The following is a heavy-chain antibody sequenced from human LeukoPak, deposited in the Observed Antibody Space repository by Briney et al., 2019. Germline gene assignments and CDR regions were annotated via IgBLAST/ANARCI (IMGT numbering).Heavy chain of an antibody. CDR3: AREIRYFDWLFQRHDAFDI. D-gene: IGHD3-9*01. V-gene: IGHV4-34*01. Sequence: TSETLSLTCAVYGGSFSGYYWSWIRQPPGKGLEWIGEINHSGSPNYNPSLKSRVTISVDTSKNQFSLKLSSVTAADTAVYYCAREIRYFDWLFQRHDAFDIWGQGTMVTVSS. J-gene: IGHJ3*02. CDR1: GGSFSGYY. CDR2: INHSGSP.